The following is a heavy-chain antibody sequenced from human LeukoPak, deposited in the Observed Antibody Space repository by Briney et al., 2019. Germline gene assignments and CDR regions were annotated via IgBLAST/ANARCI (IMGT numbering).Heavy chain of an antibody. CDR2: ISWNSGSI. J-gene: IGHJ4*02. CDR3: AKAHDYKGFFGY. CDR1: GFTFDDYA. D-gene: IGHD4-11*01. V-gene: IGHV3-9*01. Sequence: PGRSLRLSCAASGFTFDDYAMHWVRQAPGKGLEWASGISWNSGSIGYADSVKGRFTISRDNAKNSLYLQMNSLRAEDTALYYCAKAHDYKGFFGYWGQGTLVTVSS.